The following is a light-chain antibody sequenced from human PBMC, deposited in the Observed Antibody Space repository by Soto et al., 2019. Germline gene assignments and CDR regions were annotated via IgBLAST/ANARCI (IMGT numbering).Light chain of an antibody. CDR2: GAS. CDR1: QSVSGIY. CDR3: QQYDSSPPRLT. Sequence: PGARATLSCRASQSVSGIYLAWYQQKPGQAPRLLIYGASSRATGIPDRFSGSGSGTDFTLTISRLEPEDSAVYYCQQYDSSPPRLTFGGGTKVDIK. V-gene: IGKV3-20*01. J-gene: IGKJ4*01.